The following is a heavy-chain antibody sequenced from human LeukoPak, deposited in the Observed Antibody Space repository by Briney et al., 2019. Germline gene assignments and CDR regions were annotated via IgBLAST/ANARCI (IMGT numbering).Heavy chain of an antibody. V-gene: IGHV3-73*01. J-gene: IGHJ5*02. CDR2: IRSKADSYAT. CDR1: GFSFSDSG. Sequence: GGSLRLSCAASGFSFSDSGMHWVRQASGKGLEWVGHIRSKADSYATVYAASVKGRFTISRDNAKNTLYLQMNSLRAEDTAVYYCARGRDQTGTGGYCSSTSCYKPGGWFDPWGQGTLVTVSS. CDR3: ARGRDQTGTGGYCSSTSCYKPGGWFDP. D-gene: IGHD2-2*02.